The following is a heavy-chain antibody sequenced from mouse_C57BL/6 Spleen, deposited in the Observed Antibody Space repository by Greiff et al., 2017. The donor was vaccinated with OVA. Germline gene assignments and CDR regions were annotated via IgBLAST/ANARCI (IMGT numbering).Heavy chain of an antibody. CDR1: GFTFSDYY. Sequence: EVKLVESEGGLVQPGRSMKLSCTASGFTFSDYYMAWVRQVPEKGLEWVANINYDGSSTYYLDSLKSRFIISRDNAKNILYLQMSSLKSEDTATYYCARERSYDGGAMDYWGQGTSVTVSS. D-gene: IGHD2-12*01. CDR2: INYDGSST. J-gene: IGHJ4*01. CDR3: ARERSYDGGAMDY. V-gene: IGHV5-16*01.